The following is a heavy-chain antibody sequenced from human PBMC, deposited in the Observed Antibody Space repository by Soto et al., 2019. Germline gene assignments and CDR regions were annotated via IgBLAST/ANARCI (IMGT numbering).Heavy chain of an antibody. CDR1: GYTITSYV. J-gene: IGHJ4*02. V-gene: IGHV1-18*01. CDR2: ISAYNGNT. CDR3: AKSGDPGNMITFAGVEVPNIES. D-gene: IGHD3-16*01. Sequence: ASVKLSCKASGYTITSYVISCVLQAPGQGLEWMGWISAYNGNTNYAQKLQGRVTMTTDTSTSTAYMELNSLKSEDTALYYCAKSGDPGNMITFAGVEVPNIESWGKGSQVTVSS.